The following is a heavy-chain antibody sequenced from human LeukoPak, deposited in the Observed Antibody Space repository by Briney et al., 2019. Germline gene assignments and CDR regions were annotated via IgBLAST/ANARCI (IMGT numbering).Heavy chain of an antibody. J-gene: IGHJ4*02. Sequence: SETLSLICTVSGGSLSSSCYYWGWIRQPPGTGIVWICTFYYVVSAYYNQSLKSRVTISVDTSKNQFSLKLSCVTASDRAVYYCARVGYNPIDYWDKGTLVSVS. CDR2: FYYVVSA. CDR1: GGSLSSSCYY. V-gene: IGHV4-39*07. D-gene: IGHD5-24*01. CDR3: ARVGYNPIDY.